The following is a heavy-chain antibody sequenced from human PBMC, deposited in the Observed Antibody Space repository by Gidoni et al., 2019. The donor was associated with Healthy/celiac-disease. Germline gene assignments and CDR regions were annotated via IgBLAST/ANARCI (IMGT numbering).Heavy chain of an antibody. Sequence: EVQLLESGGGLVQPGGSLRLSCAASKFTFSSYAMSWVRQAPGKGLEWVSAISGSGGSTYYADSVKGRFTISRDNSKNTLYLQMNSLRAEDTDVYYCAKDGQQWLPFHDAFDIWGQGTMVTVSS. CDR1: KFTFSSYA. CDR3: AKDGQQWLPFHDAFDI. D-gene: IGHD6-19*01. V-gene: IGHV3-23*01. J-gene: IGHJ3*02. CDR2: ISGSGGST.